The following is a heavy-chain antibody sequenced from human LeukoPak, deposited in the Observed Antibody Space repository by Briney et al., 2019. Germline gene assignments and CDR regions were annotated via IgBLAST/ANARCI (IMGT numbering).Heavy chain of an antibody. CDR1: GYTLTELS. Sequence: ASVKVSCNVSGYTLTELSMHWVREAPGKGLEWMGGFDPEDGETIYAQKFQGRVTMTEDTSTDTAYMELSSLRSEDTAVYYCATDPPGYYYGSGSYYDFDYWGQGTLVTVSS. CDR3: ATDPPGYYYGSGSYYDFDY. CDR2: FDPEDGET. V-gene: IGHV1-24*01. D-gene: IGHD3-10*01. J-gene: IGHJ4*02.